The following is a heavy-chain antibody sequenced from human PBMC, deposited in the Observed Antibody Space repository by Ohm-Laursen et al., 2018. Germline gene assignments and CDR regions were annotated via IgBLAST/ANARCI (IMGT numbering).Heavy chain of an antibody. Sequence: SLRLSCSASGFTFSSYEMNWVRQAPGKGLEWVSFISNSGSTIYYSDSVKGRFTISRDNAKNSLYLQMNSLRADDTAVYYCAVSPRVTWDWGQGTLVTVSS. D-gene: IGHD3-16*01. J-gene: IGHJ4*02. CDR2: ISNSGSTI. CDR3: AVSPRVTWD. V-gene: IGHV3-48*03. CDR1: GFTFSSYE.